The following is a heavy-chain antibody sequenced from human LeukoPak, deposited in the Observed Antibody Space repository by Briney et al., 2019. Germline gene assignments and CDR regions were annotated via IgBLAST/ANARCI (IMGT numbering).Heavy chain of an antibody. CDR1: GFTFGGSA. Sequence: PGGSLKLSCAASGFTFGGSAMHWVRQASGKGLEWVGRIRSKADSYATAYAASVKGRFTISRDDSKNTAYLQMNSLKTEDTAVYYCTRQSVRGVMVYGMDVWGKGTTVTVSS. V-gene: IGHV3-73*01. J-gene: IGHJ6*04. D-gene: IGHD3-10*01. CDR2: IRSKADSYAT. CDR3: TRQSVRGVMVYGMDV.